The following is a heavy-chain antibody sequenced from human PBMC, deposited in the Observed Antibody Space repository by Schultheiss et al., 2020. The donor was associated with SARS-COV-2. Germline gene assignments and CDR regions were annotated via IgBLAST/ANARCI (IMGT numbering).Heavy chain of an antibody. V-gene: IGHV4-39*07. Sequence: SETLSLTCTVSGGSISSGGYYWSWIRQPPGKGLEWIGEINHSGSTNYNPSLKSRVTISVDTSKNQFSLKLSSVTAADTAVYYCARDPTGTADYWGQGTLVTVSS. J-gene: IGHJ4*02. CDR2: INHSGST. D-gene: IGHD1-1*01. CDR3: ARDPTGTADY. CDR1: GGSISSGGYY.